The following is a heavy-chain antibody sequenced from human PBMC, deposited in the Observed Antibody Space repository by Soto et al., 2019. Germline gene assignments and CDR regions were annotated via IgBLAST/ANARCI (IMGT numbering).Heavy chain of an antibody. CDR1: GFTFSSYW. D-gene: IGHD6-19*01. V-gene: IGHV3-74*01. CDR3: ARDVAVAGKLSYYYYYYGMDV. Sequence: GSLRLSCAASGFTFSSYWMHWVRQAPGKGLVWVSRINSDGSSTSYADSVKGRFTISRDNAKNTLYLQMNSLRAEDTAVYYCARDVAVAGKLSYYYYYYGMDVWGQGTTVTVSS. J-gene: IGHJ6*02. CDR2: INSDGSST.